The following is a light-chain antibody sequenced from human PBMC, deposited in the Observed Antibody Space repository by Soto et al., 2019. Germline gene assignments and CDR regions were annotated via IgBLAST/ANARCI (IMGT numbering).Light chain of an antibody. CDR2: GAS. CDR1: QSVSSSY. CDR3: QQDGSSST. V-gene: IGKV3-20*01. J-gene: IGKJ1*01. Sequence: EIVLTQSPGTLSLSPGERATLSCRASQSVSSSYLARYQQKPGQAPRLLIYGASRRDTGIPDRFSGSGSGTDFTLTISRLEPEDFAVYYCQQDGSSSTFGQGTKVEIK.